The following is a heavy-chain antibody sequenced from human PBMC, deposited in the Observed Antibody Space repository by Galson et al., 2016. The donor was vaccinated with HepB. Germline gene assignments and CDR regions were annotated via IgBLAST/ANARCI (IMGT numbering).Heavy chain of an antibody. V-gene: IGHV3-7*03. CDR2: IKQDGSET. CDR1: GFTFSTHW. D-gene: IGHD2-2*03. CDR3: AGGTGWIFDY. J-gene: IGHJ4*02. Sequence: SLRLSSAASGFTFSTHWMTWVHQAPGKGLEWLAIIKQDGSETHYVDSVKGRFSISRDNGKSSLYLQMHSLRGEDTALYYCAGGTGWIFDYWGQGTLVTVSS.